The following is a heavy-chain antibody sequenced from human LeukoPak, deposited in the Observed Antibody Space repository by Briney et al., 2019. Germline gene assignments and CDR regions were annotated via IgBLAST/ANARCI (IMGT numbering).Heavy chain of an antibody. V-gene: IGHV1-18*01. J-gene: IGHJ4*02. Sequence: GASVKVSCKASGYTFTSYGISWVRQAPGQGLEWMGWISAYNGNTNYAQKLQGRVTMTIDTSTSTAYMELRSLRSDDTAVYYCARASGYSSGHDYFDYWGQGTLVTVSS. D-gene: IGHD6-19*01. CDR1: GYTFTSYG. CDR2: ISAYNGNT. CDR3: ARASGYSSGHDYFDY.